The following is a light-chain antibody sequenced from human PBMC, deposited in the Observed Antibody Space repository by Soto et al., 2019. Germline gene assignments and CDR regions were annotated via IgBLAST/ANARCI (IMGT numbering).Light chain of an antibody. Sequence: AIRMTQSPSSFSASTGDRVTITCRASQGISSYLAWYQQKPGKAPKLLIYAASTLQSGVPSRFSGSGSGTDFTLTISCLQSEEFATYYCQQYYSYPRTCGQGPKVEIK. J-gene: IGKJ1*01. CDR3: QQYYSYPRT. CDR1: QGISSY. V-gene: IGKV1-8*01. CDR2: AAS.